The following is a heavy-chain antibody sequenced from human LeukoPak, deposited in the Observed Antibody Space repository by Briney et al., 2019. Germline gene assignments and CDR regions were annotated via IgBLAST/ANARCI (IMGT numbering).Heavy chain of an antibody. D-gene: IGHD1-1*01. V-gene: IGHV3-13*01. CDR1: GYTFSSFD. J-gene: IGHJ6*03. CDR2: IGTASDT. CDR3: ARGPPRGKYYYMDV. Sequence: GGSLRLSCAASGYTFSSFDMHWVRQPTGQGLEWVSTIGTASDTYYPGSVEGRFTLSRDNAKNSLYLQMNSLTAGDTAVYYCARGPPRGKYYYMDVWGKGTTVTVSS.